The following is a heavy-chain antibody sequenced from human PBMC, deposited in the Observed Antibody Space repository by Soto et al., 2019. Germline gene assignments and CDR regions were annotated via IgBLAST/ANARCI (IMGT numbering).Heavy chain of an antibody. D-gene: IGHD4-17*01. CDR3: VRKAIGSTLTPYYWYFDF. V-gene: IGHV3-23*01. CDR1: GFTFYHHA. Sequence: EVQLLESGGGLVQPGGSLRLSCAASGFTFYHHAMTWVRQAPGKRLEWVATISGGGDAPYYADSVRGRFTISRDNSRNTVSLLVNSLRAEDTAIYFCVRKAIGSTLTPYYWYFDFWGRGTLVSVSS. J-gene: IGHJ2*01. CDR2: ISGGGDAP.